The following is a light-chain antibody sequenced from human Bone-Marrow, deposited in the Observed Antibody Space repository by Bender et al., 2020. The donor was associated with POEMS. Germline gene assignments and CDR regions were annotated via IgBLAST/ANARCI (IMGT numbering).Light chain of an antibody. J-gene: IGLJ2*01. V-gene: IGLV3-21*04. Sequence: SYVLTQPPSVSVAPGETARITCGGDKFGTKSVHWHQQKPGQAPVLVIYYDRDRPSGIPERFSGSKSGNTATLTISRVEAGDEADYYCQVWDINSDDLIFGGGTKLTVL. CDR3: QVWDINSDDLI. CDR2: YDR. CDR1: KFGTKS.